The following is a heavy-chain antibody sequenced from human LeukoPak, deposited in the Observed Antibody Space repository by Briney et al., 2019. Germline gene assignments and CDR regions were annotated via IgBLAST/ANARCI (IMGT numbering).Heavy chain of an antibody. V-gene: IGHV4-59*01. CDR1: GGSISSYY. CDR2: IYYSGST. Sequence: SETLSLTCTVSGGSISSYYWSWIRQPPGKGLEWIGYIYYSGSTNYNPSLKSRVTISVDTSKNQFSLKLSSVTAADTAVYYCARERVAFDIWGQGTMVTVSS. CDR3: ARERVAFDI. J-gene: IGHJ3*02.